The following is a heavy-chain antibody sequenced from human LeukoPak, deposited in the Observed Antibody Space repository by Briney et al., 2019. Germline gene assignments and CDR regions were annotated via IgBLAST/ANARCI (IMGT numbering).Heavy chain of an antibody. D-gene: IGHD5-12*01. CDR3: ARYRVATAGFDY. V-gene: IGHV1-2*02. Sequence: GASVKVSCKASGYTFTGSYMHWVRQAPGQGLEWMGWINPNSGGTNYAQKFQGRVTMTRDTSISTAYMELSRLRSDDTAVYYCARYRVATAGFDYWGQGTLVTVSS. CDR2: INPNSGGT. CDR1: GYTFTGSY. J-gene: IGHJ4*02.